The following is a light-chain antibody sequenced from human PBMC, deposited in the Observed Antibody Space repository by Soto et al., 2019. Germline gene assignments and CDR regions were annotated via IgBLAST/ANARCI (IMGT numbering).Light chain of an antibody. CDR3: AAWDDSLTGSWV. V-gene: IGLV1-44*01. CDR1: SSNIGNNP. Sequence: QSVLTQPPSASGTPGQRVTISCSGSSSNIGNNPVNWYQQLPGTAPKLLIYSNSHRPSGVPDRFSGSKSGTSASLAISGLQSEEEADYYCAAWDDSLTGSWVFGGGTKLTVL. CDR2: SNS. J-gene: IGLJ3*02.